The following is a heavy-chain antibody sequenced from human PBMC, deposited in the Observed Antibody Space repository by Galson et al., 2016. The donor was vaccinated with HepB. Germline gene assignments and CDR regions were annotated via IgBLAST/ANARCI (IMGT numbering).Heavy chain of an antibody. D-gene: IGHD1-1*01. Sequence: SETLSLTCTVSSDSLSTSDWWSWVRQSPRRGLEWIGEINDSGTTNSNPSLEGRVTISVDTSKNQFSLRLTSVTAADTAVYYWARDATSRATHATFYMWGQGTVVTVSS. J-gene: IGHJ3*02. CDR2: INDSGTT. CDR1: SDSLSTSDW. CDR3: ARDATSRATHATFYM. V-gene: IGHV4-4*02.